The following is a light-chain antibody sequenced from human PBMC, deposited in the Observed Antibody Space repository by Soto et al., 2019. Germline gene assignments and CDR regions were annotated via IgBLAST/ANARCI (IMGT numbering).Light chain of an antibody. Sequence: DIEMTQSPSTLSVSPGARATLSCRASQSISSNVTWYQQKPGQTPRLLIDGASTRATGISARFSGSGSGTEFTLTISSLQSEDLAVYYCQQYNTWPLTFGQGTRLEIK. CDR1: QSISSN. V-gene: IGKV3-15*01. CDR2: GAS. CDR3: QQYNTWPLT. J-gene: IGKJ5*01.